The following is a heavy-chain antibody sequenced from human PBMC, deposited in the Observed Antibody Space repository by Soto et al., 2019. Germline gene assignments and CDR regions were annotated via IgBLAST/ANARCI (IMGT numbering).Heavy chain of an antibody. J-gene: IGHJ2*01. D-gene: IGHD3-10*02. CDR3: VCFKHFADSQCLFDF. V-gene: IGHV5-51*01. CDR1: GYSFTNYW. CDR2: IYPGDSDT. Sequence: GESLKISCKASGYSFTNYWIGWVRQMAGKGLEGMGVIYPGDSDTRYSPSFQGQVTISADKSISTAYLQWSRLKASDTAMYYCVCFKHFADSQCLFDFWGRGTLVPVSS.